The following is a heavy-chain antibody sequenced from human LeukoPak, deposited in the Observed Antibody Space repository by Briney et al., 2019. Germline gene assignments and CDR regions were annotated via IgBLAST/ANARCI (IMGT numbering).Heavy chain of an antibody. CDR1: GFTFSNYW. D-gene: IGHD3-3*01. Sequence: GGSLRLSCAASGFTFSNYWMTWVRQAPGKGLEWVADIKQDGSEKLYVKSVRGRFTISRDNAKMSLFLQMTSLRAEDTAVYYCARDNGVVHGVYYMDVWGKGTTVTVS. J-gene: IGHJ6*03. V-gene: IGHV3-7*01. CDR2: IKQDGSEK. CDR3: ARDNGVVHGVYYMDV.